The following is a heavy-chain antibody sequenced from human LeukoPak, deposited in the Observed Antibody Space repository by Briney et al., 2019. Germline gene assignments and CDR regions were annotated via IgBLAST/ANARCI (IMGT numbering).Heavy chain of an antibody. V-gene: IGHV3-23*01. CDR1: EFTFRNFA. D-gene: IGHD5-18*01. Sequence: GGSLGLSFPPSEFTFRNFAMAWSRQAQGKGLEFFSPISGSGGSTSYADFVKGRFTISRDNSKNTLYLQMNSLRPEDTAVYYCARGKDTGRQYNFDHWGQGILVTVAS. CDR3: ARGKDTGRQYNFDH. J-gene: IGHJ4*02. CDR2: ISGSGGST.